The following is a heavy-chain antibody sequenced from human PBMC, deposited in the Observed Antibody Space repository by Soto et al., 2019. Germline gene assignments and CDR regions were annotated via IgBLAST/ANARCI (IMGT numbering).Heavy chain of an antibody. Sequence: QVQLVESGGGVVQPGRSQRLYCAASGFTFSACAMHWVRQSPGRGLEWVAVMSSDGSNYYYEDSVEGRFTISRDNSKNTLYLQMDSLRAEATAVYYGAREVGTAMTAITNVHVDLWGRGTLVTAS. CDR1: GFTFSACA. J-gene: IGHJ2*01. CDR3: AREVGTAMTAITNVHVDL. D-gene: IGHD2-21*02. CDR2: MSSDGSNY. V-gene: IGHV3-30*03.